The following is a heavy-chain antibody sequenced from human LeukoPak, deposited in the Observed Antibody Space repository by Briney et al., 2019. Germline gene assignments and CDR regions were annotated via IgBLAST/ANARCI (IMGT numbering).Heavy chain of an antibody. D-gene: IGHD2-15*01. V-gene: IGHV1-69*04. Sequence: ASVKVSCKASGGTFSSYAISWVRQAPGQGLEWMGRIIPILGIANYAQKFQGRVTMTRDTSTSTVYMELSSLRSEDTAVYYCARMVAATGAYYYYGMDVWGQGTTVTVSS. J-gene: IGHJ6*02. CDR3: ARMVAATGAYYYYGMDV. CDR1: GGTFSSYA. CDR2: IIPILGIA.